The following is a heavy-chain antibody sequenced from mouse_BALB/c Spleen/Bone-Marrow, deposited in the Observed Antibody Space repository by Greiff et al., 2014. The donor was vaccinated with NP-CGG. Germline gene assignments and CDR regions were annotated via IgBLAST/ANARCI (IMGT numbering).Heavy chain of an antibody. V-gene: IGHV1S130*01. CDR3: ARGGYGNYYFDY. J-gene: IGHJ2*01. CDR2: IHPNSGNT. CDR1: GYTFTSSW. Sequence: VQLQQSGSVLVRPGASVKLSCKASGYTFTSSWMHWAKQRPGQGLEWIGEIHPNSGNTNYNEKFKGKATPTVDTSSSTAYVDLSSLTSEDSAVYYCARGGYGNYYFDYRGQGTALTVSS. D-gene: IGHD2-1*01.